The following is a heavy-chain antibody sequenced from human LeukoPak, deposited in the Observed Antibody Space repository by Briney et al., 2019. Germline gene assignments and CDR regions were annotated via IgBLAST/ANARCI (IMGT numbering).Heavy chain of an antibody. CDR2: IYTSGST. CDR1: GGSISSGSYY. V-gene: IGHV4-61*02. J-gene: IGHJ5*02. Sequence: SETLSLTCTVSGGSISSGSYYWSWIRQPAGKGLEWIGRIYTSGSTNYNPSLKSRVTISVDTSKNQFSLKLSSVTAADTAVYYCARTAPYYSGSYLGWFDPWGQGTLVTVSS. CDR3: ARTAPYYSGSYLGWFDP. D-gene: IGHD1-26*01.